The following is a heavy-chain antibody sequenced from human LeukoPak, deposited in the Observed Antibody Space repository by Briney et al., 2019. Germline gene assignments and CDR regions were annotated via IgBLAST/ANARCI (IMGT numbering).Heavy chain of an antibody. Sequence: SETLSLTCAVYGGSFSGYYWSWIRQPPGKGLEWIGEINHSGSTNYNPSLKSRVTISVDTSKNQFSLKLSSVTAADTAVYHCASLRGRIAAAGSFDYWGQGTLVTVSS. D-gene: IGHD6-13*01. V-gene: IGHV4-34*01. CDR3: ASLRGRIAAAGSFDY. J-gene: IGHJ4*02. CDR2: INHSGST. CDR1: GGSFSGYY.